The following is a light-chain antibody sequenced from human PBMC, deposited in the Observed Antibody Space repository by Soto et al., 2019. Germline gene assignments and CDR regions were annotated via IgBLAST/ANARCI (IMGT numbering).Light chain of an antibody. V-gene: IGLV1-44*01. CDR3: ASWDDSLNDVL. CDR2: NNN. J-gene: IGLJ2*01. CDR1: YSNFGSNI. Sequence: QSVLTQPPSASGTPGQRVTISCSGSYSNFGSNIVNWYQHFPGTAPKLLIYNNNKRPSGVPDRFSASKSGTSVSLAISGLQSEDEAIYYCASWDDSLNDVLFGGGTKLTV.